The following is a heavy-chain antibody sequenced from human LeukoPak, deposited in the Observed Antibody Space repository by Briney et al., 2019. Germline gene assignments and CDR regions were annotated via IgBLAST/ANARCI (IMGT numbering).Heavy chain of an antibody. CDR2: IYYSGST. Sequence: SETLSLTCTVSGGSISSYYWSWIRQPPGKGLEWIGYIYYSGSTNYNPSLKSRVTISVDTSKNQFSLKLSSVTAADTAVYYCARVGAPKDIVVVPAAPPHAFDIWGQGTMVTVSS. D-gene: IGHD2-2*01. CDR1: GGSISSYY. CDR3: ARVGAPKDIVVVPAAPPHAFDI. J-gene: IGHJ3*02. V-gene: IGHV4-59*01.